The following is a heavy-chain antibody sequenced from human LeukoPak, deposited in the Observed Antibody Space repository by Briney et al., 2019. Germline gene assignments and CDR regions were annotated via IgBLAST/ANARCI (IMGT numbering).Heavy chain of an antibody. Sequence: SETLSLTCAVYGGSFSGYYWSWIRQPPGKGLEWIGEINHSGSTNYNPSLKSRVTISVDTSKNQFSLKPSSVTAADTAVYYCAREAQDYVWGSSKPFDPWGQGTLVTVSS. CDR2: INHSGST. J-gene: IGHJ5*02. D-gene: IGHD3-16*01. V-gene: IGHV4-34*01. CDR3: AREAQDYVWGSSKPFDP. CDR1: GGSFSGYY.